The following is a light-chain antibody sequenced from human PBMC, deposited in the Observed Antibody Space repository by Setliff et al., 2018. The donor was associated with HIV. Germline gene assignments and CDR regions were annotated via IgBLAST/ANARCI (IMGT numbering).Light chain of an antibody. Sequence: QSVLTQPASVSGSPGQSITISCTGGISGIGSYESVSWYQQHPGEVPKLIIYNASKRPSGASNRFSGSKSGNTASLTISGLQAEDEGDYYCCSYAYSDSWIFGGGTKVTVL. CDR1: ISGIGSYES. CDR2: NAS. CDR3: CSYAYSDSWI. J-gene: IGLJ2*01. V-gene: IGLV2-23*01.